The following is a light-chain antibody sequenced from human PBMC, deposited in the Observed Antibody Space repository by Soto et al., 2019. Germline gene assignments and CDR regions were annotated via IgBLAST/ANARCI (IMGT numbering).Light chain of an antibody. V-gene: IGLV2-11*01. J-gene: IGLJ3*02. CDR2: DVT. CDR3: CSYAGTNSLKV. CDR1: SSDVGGYDY. Sequence: QSALTQPRSVSGSPGQSVTISCTGTSSDVGGYDYVSWYQQHPGKAPKLMISDVTKRPSGVPDRFSGSKSGNTASLTVSGLQAEDEADYYCCSYAGTNSLKVFGGGTKLTVL.